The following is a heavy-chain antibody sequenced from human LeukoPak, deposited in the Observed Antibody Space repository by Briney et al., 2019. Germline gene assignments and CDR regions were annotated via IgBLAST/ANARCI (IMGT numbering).Heavy chain of an antibody. CDR1: GFTFSNAW. CDR3: TTEWELLLEVGY. D-gene: IGHD1-26*01. CDR2: IKSKTDGGTA. J-gene: IGHJ4*02. Sequence: GGSLRLSCAASGFTFSNAWMSWVRQAPGEGLEWVGRIKSKTDGGTADYAAPVKGRFTISRDDSKSTLYLQMNSLKTEDTAVHYCTTEWELLLEVGYWGQGTLVTVSS. V-gene: IGHV3-15*01.